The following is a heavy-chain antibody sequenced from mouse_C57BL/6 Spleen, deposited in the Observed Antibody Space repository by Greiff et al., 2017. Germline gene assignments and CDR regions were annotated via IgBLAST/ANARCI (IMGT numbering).Heavy chain of an antibody. CDR2: IIPGSGST. J-gene: IGHJ1*01. V-gene: IGHV1-9*01. CDR1: GYTFTGYW. Sequence: VQLQQSGAELMKPGASVKLSCKATGYTFTGYWIEWVKQRPGHGLEWIGEIIPGSGSTNYNEKFKDKATFTADTSSNTAYMQLSSLTTEDSAIYYCARREICDGYYGYFDYWGPGTTVTVSS. CDR3: ARREICDGYYGYFDY. D-gene: IGHD2-3*01.